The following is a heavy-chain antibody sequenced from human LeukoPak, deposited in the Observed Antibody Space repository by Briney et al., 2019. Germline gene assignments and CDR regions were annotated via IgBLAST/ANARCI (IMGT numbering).Heavy chain of an antibody. J-gene: IGHJ5*02. CDR2: IYYSGST. Sequence: PSETLSLTCTVSGGSISSSSYYWGWIRQPPGKGLEWIGSIYYSGSTHYNPSLKSRVTISVDTSKNQFSLKLSSVTAADTAVYYCARPSRPYCSSTSCYGPYNWFDPWGQGTLVTVSS. D-gene: IGHD2-2*01. V-gene: IGHV4-39*01. CDR1: GGSISSSSYY. CDR3: ARPSRPYCSSTSCYGPYNWFDP.